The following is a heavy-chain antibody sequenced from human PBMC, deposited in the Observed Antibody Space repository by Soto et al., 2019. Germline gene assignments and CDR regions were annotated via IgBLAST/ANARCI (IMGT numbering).Heavy chain of an antibody. V-gene: IGHV5-51*01. CDR3: TKRLNDLSKPSPWLDT. D-gene: IGHD1-1*01. Sequence: GESLKISCKGSEYSFANQWIGWVRQMPGKGLEWVGIISPDTSRTLYSPSLQGQVTISVDKSISTVYLQWNSLKASDTAMYYCTKRLNDLSKPSPWLDTWGQGTLVTVSS. J-gene: IGHJ5*02. CDR2: ISPDTSRT. CDR1: EYSFANQW.